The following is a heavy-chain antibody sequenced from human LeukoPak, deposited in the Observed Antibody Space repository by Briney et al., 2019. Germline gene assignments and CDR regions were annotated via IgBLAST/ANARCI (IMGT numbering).Heavy chain of an antibody. D-gene: IGHD3-10*01. Sequence: SETLSLTCTVSGGSISSYYWSWIRQPAGKGLEWIGRIYTSGSTNYNPTLKSRVTMSVDTSKNQFSLKLSSVTAADTAVYYCARDSRITMVRGVIGTYYYYYMDVWGKGTTVTVSS. CDR1: GGSISSYY. V-gene: IGHV4-4*07. CDR2: IYTSGST. J-gene: IGHJ6*03. CDR3: ARDSRITMVRGVIGTYYYYYMDV.